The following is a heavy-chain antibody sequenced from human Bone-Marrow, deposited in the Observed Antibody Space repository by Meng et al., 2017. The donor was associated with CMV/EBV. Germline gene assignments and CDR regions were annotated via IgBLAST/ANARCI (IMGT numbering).Heavy chain of an antibody. Sequence: GGSLRLSCAASGFTFSSYWMHWVRQATGKGLEWVSAIGTAGDTYYPGSVKGRFTISRENAKNSLYLQMNSLGAGDTAVYYCARSLSGRGDYYYGMDVWGQGTTVTVSS. CDR2: IGTAGDT. J-gene: IGHJ6*02. CDR3: ARSLSGRGDYYYGMDV. V-gene: IGHV3-13*01. CDR1: GFTFSSYW.